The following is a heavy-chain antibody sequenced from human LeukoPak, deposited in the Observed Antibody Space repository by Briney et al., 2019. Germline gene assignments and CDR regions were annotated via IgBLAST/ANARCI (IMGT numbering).Heavy chain of an antibody. D-gene: IGHD2-2*01. V-gene: IGHV4-59*07. CDR3: ARAATYCSSSSCSRLDWFDP. CDR1: GGSISSYY. J-gene: IGHJ5*02. Sequence: SDTLSLTCTVSGGSISSYYWSWIRQPPGKALEWFGYIYYCGSTNYHPSLKSRATISVDTSKNQFSLKLSSVTAADTAVYYCARAATYCSSSSCSRLDWFDPWGQGTLVTVSS. CDR2: IYYCGST.